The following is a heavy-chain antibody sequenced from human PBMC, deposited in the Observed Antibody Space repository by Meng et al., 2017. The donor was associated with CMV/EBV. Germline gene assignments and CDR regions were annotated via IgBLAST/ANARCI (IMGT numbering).Heavy chain of an antibody. V-gene: IGHV3-21*01. CDR3: ARVGGGNTYYYYGMDV. Sequence: GGSLRLSCVASGFTFSSYSMNWVRQAPGKGLEWVSSISSSSSYIYYADSVKGRFTISRDNAKNSLYLQMNSLRAEDTAVYYCARVGGGNTYYYYGMDVWGQGTTVTVSS. CDR1: GFTFSSYS. CDR2: ISSSSSYI. D-gene: IGHD4-23*01. J-gene: IGHJ6*02.